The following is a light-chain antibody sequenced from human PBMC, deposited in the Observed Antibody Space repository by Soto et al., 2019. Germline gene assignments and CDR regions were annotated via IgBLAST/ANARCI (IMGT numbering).Light chain of an antibody. V-gene: IGKV3D-15*01. CDR1: QSVNSN. CDR2: GAF. CDR3: QQYNTWPRT. Sequence: EIVMTQSPATLSVSPGERATLSCRASQSVNSNLAWYQQRPGQAPSLLIYGAFNSATNISARFSGSGSGTEFTLTLTSLQSEDFAIYYCQQYNTWPRTFGQGTKVEIK. J-gene: IGKJ1*01.